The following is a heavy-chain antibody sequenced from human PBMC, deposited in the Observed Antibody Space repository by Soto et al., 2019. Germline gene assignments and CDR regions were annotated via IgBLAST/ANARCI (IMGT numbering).Heavy chain of an antibody. J-gene: IGHJ6*02. CDR2: INPSGGST. D-gene: IGHD3-3*01. CDR1: GYTFTSYY. CDR3: ARDAVRITIFGVVPKVYYYYGMDV. Sequence: ASVKVSCKASGYTFTSYYMHWVRQSPGQGLEWMGIINPSGGSTSYAQKFKGRVTMTRDTSPSTVYMELSSLRSEDTAVYYCARDAVRITIFGVVPKVYYYYGMDVWGQGTTVTVS. V-gene: IGHV1-46*01.